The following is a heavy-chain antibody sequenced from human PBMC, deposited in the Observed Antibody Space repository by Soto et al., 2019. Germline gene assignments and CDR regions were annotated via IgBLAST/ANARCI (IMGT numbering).Heavy chain of an antibody. CDR3: AGSGANPYDSSGYYYAPNFDY. CDR1: GDSITSPGYY. V-gene: IGHV4-31*03. Sequence: TLSLTCTVSGDSITSPGYYWNWIRQHPGKGLEWIGSINFRGNTYFNPSLKSRVTISVDTSVNQFSLRLSSVTAADTAVYHCAGSGANPYDSSGYYYAPNFDYWGQGILVTVSS. CDR2: INFRGNT. J-gene: IGHJ4*02. D-gene: IGHD3-22*01.